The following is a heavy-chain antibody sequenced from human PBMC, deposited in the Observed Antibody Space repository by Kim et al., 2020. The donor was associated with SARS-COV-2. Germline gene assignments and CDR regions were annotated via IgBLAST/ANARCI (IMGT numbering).Heavy chain of an antibody. CDR3: AKGVQPGGYYYYYGMDV. J-gene: IGHJ6*02. V-gene: IGHV3-43*01. Sequence: VKCRFTISRDNSKNSLYLKMNSLRTEDTALYYCAKGVQPGGYYYYYGMDVWGQGTTVTVSS. D-gene: IGHD1-26*01.